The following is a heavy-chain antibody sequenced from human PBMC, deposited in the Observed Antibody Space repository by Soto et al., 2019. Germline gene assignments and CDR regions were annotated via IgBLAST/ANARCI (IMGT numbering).Heavy chain of an antibody. J-gene: IGHJ6*03. V-gene: IGHV4-59*01. Sequence: LPETLSLTCTVSGGSISTYYWSWIRQPPGKEVEWIGYIYHSGNTNYNPSLKSRVTISIDTSKNQFSLRLSSVTAADTAVYYCARDFGYCSTTSCGHYYYMDVWGKGTTVTVSS. CDR2: IYHSGNT. CDR1: GGSISTYY. D-gene: IGHD2-2*01. CDR3: ARDFGYCSTTSCGHYYYMDV.